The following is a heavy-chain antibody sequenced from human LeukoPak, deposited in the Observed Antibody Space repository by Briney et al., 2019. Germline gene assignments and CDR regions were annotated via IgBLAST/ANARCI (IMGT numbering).Heavy chain of an antibody. J-gene: IGHJ4*02. Sequence: SETLSLTCTVSGASISSGDIYWSCIRQPPGKGLECIGYIYYSGSTYYNPSLKSRVTISSDTSKHQFSLKLSSVTAADTAVYYCARVPFYDSSGVFWGQGALVTVSS. CDR1: GASISSGDIY. CDR2: IYYSGST. D-gene: IGHD3-22*01. CDR3: ARVPFYDSSGVF. V-gene: IGHV4-30-4*01.